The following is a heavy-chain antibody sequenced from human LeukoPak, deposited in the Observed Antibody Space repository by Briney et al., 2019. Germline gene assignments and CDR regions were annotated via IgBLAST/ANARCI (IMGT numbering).Heavy chain of an antibody. Sequence: GGSLRLSCAASGFNFGSYAMHWVRQAPDKGLQWVAVIWYDGSNKYYADSVKGRLIISRDNSKSTVFLQMNSLRIEDTGVYYCARGAHYGGNSPDYWGQGTLVTVSS. D-gene: IGHD4-23*01. CDR1: GFNFGSYA. V-gene: IGHV3-30*04. J-gene: IGHJ4*02. CDR3: ARGAHYGGNSPDY. CDR2: IWYDGSNK.